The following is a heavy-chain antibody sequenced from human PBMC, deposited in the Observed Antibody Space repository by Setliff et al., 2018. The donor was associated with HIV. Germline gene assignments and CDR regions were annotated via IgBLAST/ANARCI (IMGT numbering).Heavy chain of an antibody. CDR1: GFTFSTYW. CDR2: ISPDGSSI. CDR3: ARKLRPGHGVDV. J-gene: IGHJ6*02. V-gene: IGHV3-74*01. D-gene: IGHD3-10*01. Sequence: GGSLRLSCAASGFTFSTYWMHWVRQAPGKGLVWVSRISPDGSSISYADSVKGRFTISRDNAKNSMDLQMNSLRAEDTAIYYCARKLRPGHGVDVWGQGTTVTV.